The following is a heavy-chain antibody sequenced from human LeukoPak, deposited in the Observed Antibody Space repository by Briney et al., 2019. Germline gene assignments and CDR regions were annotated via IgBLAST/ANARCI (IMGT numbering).Heavy chain of an antibody. D-gene: IGHD1-26*01. V-gene: IGHV1-18*01. CDR1: GYTFTNYG. CDR3: ARVPHSGTYYNYYYMDV. Sequence: VASVNVSCMASGYTFTNYGISWVRQAPGQGLEWVGWISAYNGNTNYAQKLQGGVTMTTDTSTSTAYMELRSLRSDDTAVYYCARVPHSGTYYNYYYMDVWGKGTTVTVSS. CDR2: ISAYNGNT. J-gene: IGHJ6*03.